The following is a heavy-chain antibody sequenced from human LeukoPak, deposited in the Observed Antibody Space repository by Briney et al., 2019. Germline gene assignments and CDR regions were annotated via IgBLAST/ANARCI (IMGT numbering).Heavy chain of an antibody. CDR1: GFTFSDYY. J-gene: IGHJ4*02. Sequence: PGGSLRLSCAASGFTFSDYYMSWIRQAPGKGLEWVSYISSSGSTIYYADSAKGRFTISRDKSKNTLYLQMNNLRAEDTALYFCAKRDSAGLYYFDYWGQGTLVTVSS. D-gene: IGHD5-18*01. V-gene: IGHV3-11*01. CDR2: ISSSGSTI. CDR3: AKRDSAGLYYFDY.